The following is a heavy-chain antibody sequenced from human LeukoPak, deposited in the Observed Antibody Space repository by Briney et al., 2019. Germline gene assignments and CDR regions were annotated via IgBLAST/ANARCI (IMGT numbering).Heavy chain of an antibody. CDR3: ARDYGSGNYPDAFDI. J-gene: IGHJ3*02. D-gene: IGHD3-10*01. CDR2: ISSSRSDR. Sequence: HPGGSLRLSCAASEFTFSDYYMSWIRQAPGKGLEWVSYISSSRSDRYYSDSVKGRFTISRDNAKNSLYLQMNSLRAEDTAVYYCARDYGSGNYPDAFDIWGQGTTVTVSS. CDR1: EFTFSDYY. V-gene: IGHV3-11*05.